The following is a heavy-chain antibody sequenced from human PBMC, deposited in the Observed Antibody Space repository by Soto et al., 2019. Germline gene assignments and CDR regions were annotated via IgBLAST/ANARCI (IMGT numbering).Heavy chain of an antibody. D-gene: IGHD3-3*01. V-gene: IGHV4-30-2*01. Sequence: SETLSLTCAVSGGSISSGGYSWSWIRQPPGKGLEWIGYIYHSGSTYYNPSLKSRVTISVDRSKNQFSLKLSSVTAADTAVYYCARGDFWSGYSPVFSGLFDYWGPGTLVTVPS. CDR2: IYHSGST. CDR3: ARGDFWSGYSPVFSGLFDY. J-gene: IGHJ4*02. CDR1: GGSISSGGYS.